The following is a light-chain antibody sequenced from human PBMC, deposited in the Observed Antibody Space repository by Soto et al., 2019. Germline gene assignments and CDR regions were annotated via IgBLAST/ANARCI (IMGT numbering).Light chain of an antibody. CDR3: QKYGSIPWT. CDR2: DAS. V-gene: IGKV3-20*01. Sequence: EIVLTQSPGTLSWSPLELETLSCMATESVVSNYLAWYQLKPGQAHRLLIYDASSRATGITDRFSGSGSGTDFTLTISRMEPEDFAVYYCQKYGSIPWTCGKWTKGDIK. CDR1: ESVVSNY. J-gene: IGKJ1*01.